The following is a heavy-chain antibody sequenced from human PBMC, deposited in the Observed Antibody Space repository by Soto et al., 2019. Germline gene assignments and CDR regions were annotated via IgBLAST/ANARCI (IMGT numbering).Heavy chain of an antibody. J-gene: IGHJ6*02. CDR3: ARDRTSYYYYGMDV. Sequence: QVQLVESGGGVVQPGRSLRLSCAASGFTVSSYGMHWVRQAPGKGLEWVAVIWYDGSNKYYADSVKGRFTISRDNSKNTLYLQMNSLRAEDTAVYYCARDRTSYYYYGMDVWGQGTTVTVSS. D-gene: IGHD4-17*01. V-gene: IGHV3-33*01. CDR1: GFTVSSYG. CDR2: IWYDGSNK.